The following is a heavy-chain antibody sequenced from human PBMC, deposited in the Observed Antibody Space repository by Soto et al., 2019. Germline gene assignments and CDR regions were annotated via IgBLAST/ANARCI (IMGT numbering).Heavy chain of an antibody. Sequence: PGGSLRLSCAASGFTFSSYSMNWVRQAPGKGLEWVSSISSSSSYIYYADSVKGRFTISRDNAKNSLYLQMNSLRAEDTAVYYCARAQGRGSGWFYYYGMDVWGQGTTVTV. D-gene: IGHD6-19*01. J-gene: IGHJ6*02. CDR1: GFTFSSYS. CDR2: ISSSSSYI. CDR3: ARAQGRGSGWFYYYGMDV. V-gene: IGHV3-21*01.